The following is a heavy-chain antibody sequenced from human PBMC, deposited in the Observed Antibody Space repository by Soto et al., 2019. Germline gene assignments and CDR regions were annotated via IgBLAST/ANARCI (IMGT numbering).Heavy chain of an antibody. Sequence: QVQLVQSGAEVKKPGASVKVSCKASGYTFSTSGITWVRQAPGQGLEWMGWISGYNGNTIYAQKFQGRVTMTTETATTTAYTERRSRSQDDTPVYYCAKPLHYDSGGYSSCFDLGGRGTLVTFSS. CDR1: GYTFSTSG. CDR2: ISGYNGNT. CDR3: AKPLHYDSGGYSSCFDL. V-gene: IGHV1-18*01. D-gene: IGHD3-22*01. J-gene: IGHJ5*02.